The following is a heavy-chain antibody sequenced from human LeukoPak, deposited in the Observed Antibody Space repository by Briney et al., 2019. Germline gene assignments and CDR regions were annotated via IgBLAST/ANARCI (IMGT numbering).Heavy chain of an antibody. CDR1: GYTFTSYD. D-gene: IGHD3-10*01. Sequence: ASVRVSCKASGYTFTSYDINWVRQATGQGLEWMGWMNPNSGNTGYAQKFQGRVSMPRNTSISTAYMELSSLRSEDTAVYYCARGNFGLRWFDPWGQGTLVTVSS. CDR3: ARGNFGLRWFDP. J-gene: IGHJ5*02. V-gene: IGHV1-8*01. CDR2: MNPNSGNT.